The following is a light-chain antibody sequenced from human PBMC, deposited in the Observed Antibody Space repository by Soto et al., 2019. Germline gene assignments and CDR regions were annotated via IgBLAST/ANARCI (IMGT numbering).Light chain of an antibody. CDR2: DAS. CDR1: RSISNW. J-gene: IGKJ2*01. CDR3: QQYNNYSPYT. Sequence: DIQMTQSPSTLSASVGDRVVVTCRASRSISNWLAWYQQRPGKAPKLLIYDASSLESGVPSRFSGRGSGTEFTLTISSLQPDDFATYFCQQYNNYSPYTFGQGTKVDIK. V-gene: IGKV1-5*03.